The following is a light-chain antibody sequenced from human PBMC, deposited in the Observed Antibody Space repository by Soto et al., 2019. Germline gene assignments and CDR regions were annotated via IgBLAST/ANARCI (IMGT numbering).Light chain of an antibody. J-gene: IGLJ2*01. CDR2: DVS. CDR1: SSDVGGYNY. CDR3: SSYTRSSTLV. V-gene: IGLV2-14*03. Sequence: QSALPQPASVSGSPGQSITISCTGTSSDVGGYNYVSWYQHHPGKAPKLMIYDVSNRPSGVSNRFSGSKSGNTASLTISGLQAEDEADYYCSSYTRSSTLVFGGGTKLTVL.